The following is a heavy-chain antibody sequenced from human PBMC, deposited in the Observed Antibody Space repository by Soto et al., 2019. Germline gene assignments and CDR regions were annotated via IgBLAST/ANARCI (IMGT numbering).Heavy chain of an antibody. J-gene: IGHJ4*02. CDR2: IDKTGVST. CDR1: GFTFGSYA. CDR3: AKGGYTFGFSFDS. Sequence: GGSLRLSCAASGFTFGSYAMSWVRQAPGKGLEWVSTIDKTGVSTYYADSVKGRFTISRDNSKQTLYLQMISLRAEDTAVYYWAKGGYTFGFSFDSCGQGTLVTVSS. D-gene: IGHD5-18*01. V-gene: IGHV3-23*01.